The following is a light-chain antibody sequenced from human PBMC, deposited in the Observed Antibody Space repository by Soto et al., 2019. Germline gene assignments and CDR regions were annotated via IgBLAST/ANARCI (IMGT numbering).Light chain of an antibody. CDR1: HSVSSSY. Sequence: DIEMTQSPGTLSLSAGERATLSCGASHSVSSSYLAWYQQKPGQAPRLLIYDASSRATGIPERFSGSGSGTDFTLTISSLEPEDFAVYYCQQYGSSSFAFGRGTKVDIK. J-gene: IGKJ1*01. V-gene: IGKV3-20*01. CDR2: DAS. CDR3: QQYGSSSFA.